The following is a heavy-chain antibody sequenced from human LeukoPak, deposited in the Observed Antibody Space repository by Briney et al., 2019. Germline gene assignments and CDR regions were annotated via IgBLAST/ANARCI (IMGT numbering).Heavy chain of an antibody. V-gene: IGHV1-2*02. J-gene: IGHJ4*02. CDR1: GYIFTGHY. CDR2: INPNSGDR. Sequence: GASVTVSCKASGYIFTGHYMHWARQAPGQGLEWMGWINPNSGDRNSAQKFQGRVTMTRDTSISTLYMELSSLGPDDTAVYYCAREGWDQRDTAAFDHWGQGTLVTVSS. CDR3: AREGWDQRDTAAFDH. D-gene: IGHD6-19*01.